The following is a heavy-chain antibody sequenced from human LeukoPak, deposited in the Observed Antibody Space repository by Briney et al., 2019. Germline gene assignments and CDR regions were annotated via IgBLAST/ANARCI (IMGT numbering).Heavy chain of an antibody. CDR2: IYYSGST. CDR3: ASTDYGGYFDY. J-gene: IGHJ4*02. V-gene: IGHV4-31*03. CDR1: GGSISSGGYY. Sequence: PSETLSLTRTVSGGSISSGGYYWSCIRHHPGEGLEWIVYIYYSGSTYYNPSLKSRVTISVDTSKNQFSLKLSSVTAADTAVYYCASTDYGGYFDYWGQGTLVTVSS. D-gene: IGHD4-23*01.